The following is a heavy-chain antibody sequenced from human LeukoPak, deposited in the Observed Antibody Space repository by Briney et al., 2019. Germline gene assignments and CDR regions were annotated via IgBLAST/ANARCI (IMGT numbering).Heavy chain of an antibody. CDR2: ISGSGGST. D-gene: IGHD3-3*01. CDR1: GFTFSSYA. CDR3: AREVYDFWSGYPQGHYMDV. Sequence: GGSLRLSCAASGFTFSSYAMSWVRQAPGKGLEWVSAISGSGGSTYYADSVKGRFTISRDNSKNTLYLQMNSLRAEDTAVYYCAREVYDFWSGYPQGHYMDVWGKGTTVTVSS. V-gene: IGHV3-23*01. J-gene: IGHJ6*03.